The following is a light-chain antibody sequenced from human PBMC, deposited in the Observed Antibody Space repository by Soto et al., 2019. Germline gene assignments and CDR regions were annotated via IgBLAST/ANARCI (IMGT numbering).Light chain of an antibody. CDR2: AAS. Sequence: DIPMTQSPSTLSASVGDRVTITCRASQDIDTSLAWFQQRPGKAPKLLIYAASGLESGVPSTFSGSGSGTEFTLTIRSVQPDDFATYFCQHYDTFSWTFGQGTKVEMK. CDR3: QHYDTFSWT. CDR1: QDIDTS. V-gene: IGKV1-5*01. J-gene: IGKJ1*01.